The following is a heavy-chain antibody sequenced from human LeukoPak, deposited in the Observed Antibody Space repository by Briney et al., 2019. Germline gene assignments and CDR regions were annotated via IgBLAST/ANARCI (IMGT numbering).Heavy chain of an antibody. D-gene: IGHD3-22*01. V-gene: IGHV4-59*08. J-gene: IGHJ4*02. CDR3: AASYFYDGIRYFDY. CDR2: IYHTGST. Sequence: KPSETLSLTCSVSGGSITSYYWSWIRQPPGKGLEWIGYIYHTGSTKSNPSLKSRVTISLDMSERQFSLKLSSVTAADTAIYYCAASYFYDGIRYFDYWGLGTLVTVSS. CDR1: GGSITSYY.